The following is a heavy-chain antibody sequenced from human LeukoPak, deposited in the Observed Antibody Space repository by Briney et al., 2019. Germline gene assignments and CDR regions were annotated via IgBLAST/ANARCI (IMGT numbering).Heavy chain of an antibody. CDR3: ARDSDNSGYKAY. CDR1: GFTFSSYS. CDR2: ISSSSSYI. Sequence: GSLRLSCAASGFTFSSYSMNWVRQAPGKGLEWVSSISSSSSYIYYADSVKGRFTISRDNAKNTLYLQMNSLRAEDTAVYYGARDSDNSGYKAYWGQGTLVTVSS. D-gene: IGHD3-22*01. J-gene: IGHJ4*02. V-gene: IGHV3-21*04.